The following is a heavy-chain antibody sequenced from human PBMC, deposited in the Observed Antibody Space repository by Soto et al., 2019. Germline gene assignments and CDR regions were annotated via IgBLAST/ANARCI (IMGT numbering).Heavy chain of an antibody. J-gene: IGHJ4*02. CDR2: ISSSSSNI. V-gene: IGHV3-21*01. Sequence: GGSLRLSCAASGFTFSSYSMNWVRQAPGKGLEWVSSISSSSSNIYYADSVKGRFTISRDNAKNSLYLQMNSLRAEDTAVYYCAKSLYYYDSSGYLLWRPEYYFDYWGQGTLVTVSS. CDR1: GFTFSSYS. CDR3: AKSLYYYDSSGYLLWRPEYYFDY. D-gene: IGHD3-22*01.